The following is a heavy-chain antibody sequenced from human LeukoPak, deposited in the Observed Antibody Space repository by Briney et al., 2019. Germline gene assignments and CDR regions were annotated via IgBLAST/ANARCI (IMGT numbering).Heavy chain of an antibody. J-gene: IGHJ2*01. CDR2: MNYDGSST. D-gene: IGHD4-17*01. Sequence: GGSLRLSCAASGLTLSNYWMHWVRQAPGKGLVWVSRMNYDGSSTTYADSVKGRFTVSRDNAKNTLYLQMNSLRAEDTAVYYCARETTVIREWYFDLWGRGTLVTVAS. V-gene: IGHV3-74*03. CDR3: ARETTVIREWYFDL. CDR1: GLTLSNYW.